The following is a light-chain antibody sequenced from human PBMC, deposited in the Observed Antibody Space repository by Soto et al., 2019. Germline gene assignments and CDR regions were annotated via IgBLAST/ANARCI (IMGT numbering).Light chain of an antibody. CDR2: EGS. CDR1: SSDVGSYNL. CDR3: CSYAGSSTFEV. J-gene: IGLJ1*01. Sequence: QSALTQPASVSGYPGQSITISCTGTSSDVGSYNLVSWYQQHPGKAPKLMIYEGSTRTTGVSNRFSLSKSGNTASLTISGLQAEDEADYYCCSYAGSSTFEVFGTGTKVTVL. V-gene: IGLV2-23*03.